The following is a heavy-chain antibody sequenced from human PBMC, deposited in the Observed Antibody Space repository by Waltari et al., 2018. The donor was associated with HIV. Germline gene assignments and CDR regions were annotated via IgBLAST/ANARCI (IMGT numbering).Heavy chain of an antibody. D-gene: IGHD3-22*01. V-gene: IGHV4-39*01. CDR1: GGSISSSSYY. CDR2: IYYSGST. CDR3: ARFPYYYDSSGYLDDAFDI. J-gene: IGHJ3*02. Sequence: QLQLQESGPGLVKPSETLSLTCTVSGGSISSSSYYWGWIRQPPGKGLEWIGSIYYSGSTYSTPSLKSRVTIAVDTSKNQFSLKLSSVTAADTAVYYCARFPYYYDSSGYLDDAFDIWGQGTMVTVSS.